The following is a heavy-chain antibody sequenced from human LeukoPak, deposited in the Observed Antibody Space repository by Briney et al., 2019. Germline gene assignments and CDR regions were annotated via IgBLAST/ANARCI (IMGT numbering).Heavy chain of an antibody. D-gene: IGHD3-16*02. Sequence: ASVKVSCKVSGYTLTELSMHWVRQAPGKGLEWMGGFDPEDGETIYTQKFQGRVTMTEDTSTDTAYVELSGLRSEDTAVYYCATGYYDYVWGSYRHWGQGTLVTVSS. V-gene: IGHV1-24*01. CDR3: ATGYYDYVWGSYRH. J-gene: IGHJ4*02. CDR2: FDPEDGET. CDR1: GYTLTELS.